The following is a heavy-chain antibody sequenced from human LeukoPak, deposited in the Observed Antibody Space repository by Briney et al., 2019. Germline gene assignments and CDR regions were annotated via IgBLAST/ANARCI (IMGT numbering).Heavy chain of an antibody. V-gene: IGHV3-48*03. CDR2: ISSSGSTI. Sequence: GGSLRLSCAASGFTFSSYEMNWVRQAPGKGLEWVSYISSSGSTIYYADSVKGRFTISRDNAKNSLYLQMNSLRAEDTAAYYCARDAYSSGLLGLDWGQGTLVTVSS. D-gene: IGHD6-19*01. CDR1: GFTFSSYE. J-gene: IGHJ4*02. CDR3: ARDAYSSGLLGLD.